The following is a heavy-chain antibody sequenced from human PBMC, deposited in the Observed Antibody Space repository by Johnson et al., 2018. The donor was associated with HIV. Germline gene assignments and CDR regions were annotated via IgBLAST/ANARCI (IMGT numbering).Heavy chain of an antibody. V-gene: IGHV3-30*04. CDR1: GFTFNSYA. CDR2: ISYDGSNK. D-gene: IGHD6-6*01. Sequence: VQLVESGGGVVQPGRSLRLSCAASGFTFNSYALHWVRQAPGKGLEWVAIISYDGSNKYYADSVEGRFTISRDNSKNTLYLQMHSLRAEDTAVYYCARAQLLADDAFNNWGQGTMVTVSS. J-gene: IGHJ3*02. CDR3: ARAQLLADDAFNN.